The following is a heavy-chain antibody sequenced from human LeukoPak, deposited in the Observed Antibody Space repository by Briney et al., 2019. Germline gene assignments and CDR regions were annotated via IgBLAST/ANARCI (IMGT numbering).Heavy chain of an antibody. CDR2: VDPEDGET. CDR1: GYTFTDYY. Sequence: ASVKVSCKVSGYTFTDYYMHWVQQAPGKGLEWMGLVDPEDGETIYAEKFQGRVTITADTSTDTAYMGLSSLRSEDTAVYYCAAMVRADYWGQGTLVTVSS. V-gene: IGHV1-69-2*01. J-gene: IGHJ4*02. CDR3: AAMVRADY. D-gene: IGHD3-10*01.